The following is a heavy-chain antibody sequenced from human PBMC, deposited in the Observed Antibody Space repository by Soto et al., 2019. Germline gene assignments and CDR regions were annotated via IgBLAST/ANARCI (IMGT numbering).Heavy chain of an antibody. D-gene: IGHD6-13*01. V-gene: IGHV1-3*01. CDR1: GYTFTSYG. Sequence: GASVKVSCKASGYTFTSYGIHWVRQAPGQRLGWMGWINAANGDTKYSPKFQGRVTITRDTSASTAYMELSSLRSEDTAVYYCVRRHVSATGIDWFDPWGQGTPVTVSS. CDR2: INAANGDT. CDR3: VRRHVSATGIDWFDP. J-gene: IGHJ5*02.